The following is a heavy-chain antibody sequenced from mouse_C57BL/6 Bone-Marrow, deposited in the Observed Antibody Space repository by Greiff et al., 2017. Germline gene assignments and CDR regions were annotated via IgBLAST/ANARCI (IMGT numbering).Heavy chain of an antibody. V-gene: IGHV1-80*01. D-gene: IGHD4-1*01. CDR1: GYAFSTYW. Sequence: VKLQQSGAELVKPGASVKISCKVSGYAFSTYWMNWVKQRPGQGLEWIGQIYPGDGDTNYNGKFKGKATLTADNTSSTAYMQLSSLTSEDSAVYFCARDWDYFDYWGQGTTLTVSS. J-gene: IGHJ2*01. CDR3: ARDWDYFDY. CDR2: IYPGDGDT.